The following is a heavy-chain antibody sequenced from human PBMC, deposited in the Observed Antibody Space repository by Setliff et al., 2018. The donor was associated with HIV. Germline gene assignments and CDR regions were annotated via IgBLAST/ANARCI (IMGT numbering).Heavy chain of an antibody. V-gene: IGHV4-39*01. D-gene: IGHD3-10*01. CDR2: IYYSGTT. Sequence: PSETLSLTCTVSGASVNSNNYYGGWIRQPPGKGLEWIASIYYSGTTYYNPSLKSRVTISVDTSTNQFSLKLSSVTAADTAVYYCARLSLSLVRGIINSGVRFFDDWGQGSLGTVSS. CDR1: GASVNSNNYY. J-gene: IGHJ4*02. CDR3: ARLSLSLVRGIINSGVRFFDD.